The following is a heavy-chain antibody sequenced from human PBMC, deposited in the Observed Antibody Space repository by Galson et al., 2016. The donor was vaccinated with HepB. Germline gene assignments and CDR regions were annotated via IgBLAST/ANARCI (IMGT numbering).Heavy chain of an antibody. Sequence: SLRLSCAASGFTFISYAVGWIRQAPGKGLEWVSTITGSGDTTYYAGSVKGRFTVSRDNSKNIAYLQMNSLRAEDTAVYFCARFSKYYYYYGMDVWGQGTTVTVSS. CDR1: GFTFISYA. CDR2: ITGSGDTT. D-gene: IGHD6-13*01. CDR3: ARFSKYYYYYGMDV. J-gene: IGHJ6*02. V-gene: IGHV3-23*01.